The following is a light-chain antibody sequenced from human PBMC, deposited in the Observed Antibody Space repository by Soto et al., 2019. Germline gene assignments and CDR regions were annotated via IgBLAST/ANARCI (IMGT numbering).Light chain of an antibody. J-gene: IGKJ1*01. CDR1: QGISTY. CDR2: AAS. V-gene: IGKV1-39*01. CDR3: QQSYSTTWT. Sequence: DIQMTQSPSSLSTSVEDRVIITCRASQGISTYLNWCQQKPGKAPKLLICAASSLQSGVPSRFSGSGSETDFTLTISSLQPADFAPYSCQQSYSTTWTFGQGKKVDI.